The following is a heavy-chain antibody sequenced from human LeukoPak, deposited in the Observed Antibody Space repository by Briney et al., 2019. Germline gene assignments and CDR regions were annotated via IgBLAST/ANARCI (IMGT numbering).Heavy chain of an antibody. Sequence: GGSLGLSCAASGFTFSSYAMSRVRQAPGKGLEWVSAISGSGGSTYYADSVKGRFTISRDNSKNTLYLQMNSLRAEDTAVYYCAKEQSPWGAYGSGSNNWFDPWGQGTLVTVSS. CDR1: GFTFSSYA. V-gene: IGHV3-23*01. CDR2: ISGSGGST. CDR3: AKEQSPWGAYGSGSNNWFDP. D-gene: IGHD3-10*01. J-gene: IGHJ5*02.